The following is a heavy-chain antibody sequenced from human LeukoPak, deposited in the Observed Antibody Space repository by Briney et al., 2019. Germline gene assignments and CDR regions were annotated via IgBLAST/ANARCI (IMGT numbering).Heavy chain of an antibody. J-gene: IGHJ3*02. Sequence: GGSLRLSCAASGFTVSSNYMSWVRQAPGKGLEWVSYISSSSSTIYYADSVKGRFTISRDKAKNSLYLQMNSLRAEDTAVYYCARVGAFNEAFDIWGQGTMVTVSS. CDR3: ARVGAFNEAFDI. D-gene: IGHD1-26*01. CDR2: ISSSSSTI. CDR1: GFTVSSNY. V-gene: IGHV3-48*01.